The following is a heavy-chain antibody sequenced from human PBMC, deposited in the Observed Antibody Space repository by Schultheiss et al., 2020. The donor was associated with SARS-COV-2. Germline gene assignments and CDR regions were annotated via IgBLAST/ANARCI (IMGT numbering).Heavy chain of an antibody. V-gene: IGHV4-59*13. J-gene: IGHJ5*02. CDR1: GGSISTYY. Sequence: SQTLSLTCTVSGGSISTYYWSWIRQPPGKGLEWIGYIYYSGSTNYNPSLKSRVTISVDTSKNQFSLKLSSVTAADTAVYYCARDGQAYDFWSGYYNWFDPWGQGTLVTVSS. D-gene: IGHD3-3*01. CDR3: ARDGQAYDFWSGYYNWFDP. CDR2: IYYSGST.